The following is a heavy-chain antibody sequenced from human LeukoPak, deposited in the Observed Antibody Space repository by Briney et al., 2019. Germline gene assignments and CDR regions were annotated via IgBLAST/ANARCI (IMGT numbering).Heavy chain of an antibody. CDR2: INPSGGST. Sequence: ASVKVSFKASGYTFTSYYMHWVRQAPGQGLEWMGIINPSGGSTSYAQKFQGRVTMTRDMSTSTVYMELSSLRSEDTAVYYCARTYLGYSSSGSHFDYWGQGTLVTVSS. CDR3: ARTYLGYSSSGSHFDY. CDR1: GYTFTSYY. D-gene: IGHD6-13*01. J-gene: IGHJ4*02. V-gene: IGHV1-46*01.